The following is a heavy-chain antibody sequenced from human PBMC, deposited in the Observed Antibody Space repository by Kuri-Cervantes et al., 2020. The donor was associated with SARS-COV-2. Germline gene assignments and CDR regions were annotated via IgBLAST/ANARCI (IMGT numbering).Heavy chain of an antibody. CDR2: IYYSGST. Sequence: SETLSLTCTVSGGSISSSSYYWGWIRQPPGKGLEWIGSIYYSGSTYYNPSLKSRVTISVDTSKNQFSLKLSSVTAADTAVYCCARSGYSYGPETQGAFDIWGQGTMVTVSS. J-gene: IGHJ3*02. CDR1: GGSISSSSYY. D-gene: IGHD5-18*01. CDR3: ARSGYSYGPETQGAFDI. V-gene: IGHV4-39*01.